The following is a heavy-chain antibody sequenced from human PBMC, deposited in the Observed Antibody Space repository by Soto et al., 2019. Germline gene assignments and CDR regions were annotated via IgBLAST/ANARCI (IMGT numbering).Heavy chain of an antibody. J-gene: IGHJ4*02. CDR1: GFTFSSRW. V-gene: IGHV3-7*02. CDR2: IKQDENGK. CDR3: ATHDGPAAAGLVLDF. D-gene: IGHD6-13*01. Sequence: EVQLVESGGVLVQPGGSLRLSCEASGFTFSSRWMTWVRQGPGKGLEWVANIKQDENGKDYVDSVKGRFTISRDNAKNSLYLQMNSLRADDTAVYYCATHDGPAAAGLVLDFWGQGTLVTVSS.